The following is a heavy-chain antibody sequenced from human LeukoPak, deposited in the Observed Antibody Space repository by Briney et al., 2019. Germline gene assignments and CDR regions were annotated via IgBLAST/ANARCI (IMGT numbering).Heavy chain of an antibody. CDR3: ARASSSWSHNWFDP. V-gene: IGHV4-39*01. Sequence: SETLSLTCTVSGGSISSSSYYWGWIRQPPGKGLEWIGSIYYSGSTYYNPSPKSRVTISVDTSKNQFSLQLNSVTPEDTAVYYCARASSSWSHNWFDPWGQGTLVTVSS. CDR2: IYYSGST. D-gene: IGHD6-13*01. CDR1: GGSISSSSYY. J-gene: IGHJ5*02.